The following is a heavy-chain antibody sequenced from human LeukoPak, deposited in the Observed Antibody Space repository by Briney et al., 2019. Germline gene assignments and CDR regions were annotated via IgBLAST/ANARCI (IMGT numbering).Heavy chain of an antibody. V-gene: IGHV4-59*01. J-gene: IGHJ3*02. Sequence: SETLSLTCTVSGGSISSYYWSWIRQPPGKGLEWIGYIYYSGSTNYNPSLKSRVTISVDTSKNQFSLRLSSVTAADTAVYYCARGGTIFGVALRPDHAFDIWGQGTMVTVSS. CDR2: IYYSGST. CDR1: GGSISSYY. D-gene: IGHD3-3*01. CDR3: ARGGTIFGVALRPDHAFDI.